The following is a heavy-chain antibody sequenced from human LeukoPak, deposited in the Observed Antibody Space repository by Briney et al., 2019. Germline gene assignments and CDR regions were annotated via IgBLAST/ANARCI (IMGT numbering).Heavy chain of an antibody. CDR3: AKDQPVVVVAATLHY. CDR2: ISGSGGST. CDR1: GFTFSSYA. V-gene: IGHV3-23*01. J-gene: IGHJ4*02. Sequence: PGGSLRLSCAASGFTFSSYAMSWVCQAPGKGLEWVPAISGSGGSTYYADSVKGRFTIPRDNSKNTLYLQMNSLRAEDTAVYYCAKDQPVVVVAATLHYWGQGTLVTVSS. D-gene: IGHD2-15*01.